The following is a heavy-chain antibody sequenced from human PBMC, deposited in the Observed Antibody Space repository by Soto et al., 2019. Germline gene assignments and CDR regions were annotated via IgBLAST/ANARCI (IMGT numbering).Heavy chain of an antibody. CDR1: GFTFSSYA. D-gene: IGHD6-6*01. V-gene: IGHV3-23*01. CDR3: AKDGGGSSAPQLEY. Sequence: EVQLLESGGGLVQPGGSLRLSCAASGFTFSSYAMSWVRQAPGKGLEWVSAISGSGGSTYYADSVKGRFTISRDNSKNTLYLEMNSLRAEDTAVYYCAKDGGGSSAPQLEYWGQGTLVTVSS. CDR2: ISGSGGST. J-gene: IGHJ4*02.